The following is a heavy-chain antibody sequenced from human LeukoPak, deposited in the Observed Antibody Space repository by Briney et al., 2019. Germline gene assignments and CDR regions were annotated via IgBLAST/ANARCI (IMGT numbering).Heavy chain of an antibody. J-gene: IGHJ5*02. D-gene: IGHD5-24*01. CDR3: ARSEVDGFWFDP. V-gene: IGHV4-39*07. Sequence: SETLSLTCTVSGGSISSSSYYWGWIRQPPGKGLEWVGSIYYSGSTYYNPSLKSRVTISVDTSKNQFSLKLSSVTAADTAVYYCARSEVDGFWFDPWGQGTLVTVSS. CDR2: IYYSGST. CDR1: GGSISSSSYY.